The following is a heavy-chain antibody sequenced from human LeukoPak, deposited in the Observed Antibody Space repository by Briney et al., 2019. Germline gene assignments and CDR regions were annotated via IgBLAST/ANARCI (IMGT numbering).Heavy chain of an antibody. CDR1: GLTFSNCS. CDR2: IKQDGSEK. CDR3: ARESGYYYVFDY. V-gene: IGHV3-7*01. J-gene: IGHJ4*02. D-gene: IGHD3-22*01. Sequence: GGSLRLSCAASGLTFSNCSMNWVRQAPGKGLEWVANIKQDGSEKYYVDSVKGRFTISRDNAKNSLYLQMNSLRAEDTAVYYCARESGYYYVFDYWGQGTLVTVSS.